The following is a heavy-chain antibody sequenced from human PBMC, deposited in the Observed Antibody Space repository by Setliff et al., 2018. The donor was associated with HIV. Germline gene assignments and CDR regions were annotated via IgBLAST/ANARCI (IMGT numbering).Heavy chain of an antibody. CDR3: AVDTAMVRGMDV. Sequence: ASVKVSCKASGGTFSSYAISWVRQAPGQGLEWMGGIIPILGIANYAQKFQGRVTITADESTRTASMELSSLRSEDTAVYYCAVDTAMVRGMDVWGQGTTVTVSS. J-gene: IGHJ6*02. CDR2: IIPILGIA. D-gene: IGHD5-18*01. V-gene: IGHV1-69*10. CDR1: GGTFSSYA.